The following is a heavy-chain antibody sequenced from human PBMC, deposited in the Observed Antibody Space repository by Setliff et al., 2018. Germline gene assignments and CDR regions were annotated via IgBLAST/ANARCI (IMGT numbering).Heavy chain of an antibody. D-gene: IGHD5-18*01. J-gene: IGHJ4*02. CDR1: GYTFTDDY. CDR2: IDPEDGKT. V-gene: IGHV1-69-2*01. CDR3: AFRRGYIYGLDN. Sequence: WASVKVSCKASGYTFTDDYMYWVKQAPGKGLEWMGRIDPEDGKTVYAEKFQGRVIISADTSIDTVYLEIDSLRSEDTAVYYCAFRRGYIYGLDNWGQGTLVTVSS.